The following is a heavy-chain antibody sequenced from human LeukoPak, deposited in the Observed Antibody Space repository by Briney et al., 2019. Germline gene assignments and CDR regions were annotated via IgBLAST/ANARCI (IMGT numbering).Heavy chain of an antibody. CDR3: ARDSAGNDY. CDR2: IKQDGSDK. Sequence: AGTLRLSCEASGFTFSSYCMSWVRQAPGKGLEWVANIKQDGSDKYYVYSVNGRFTLSRDNAKNSLYLQMNSLSAEDTAMYYCARDSAGNDYWGQGTLVTVSS. D-gene: IGHD6-13*01. J-gene: IGHJ4*02. V-gene: IGHV3-7*01. CDR1: GFTFSSYC.